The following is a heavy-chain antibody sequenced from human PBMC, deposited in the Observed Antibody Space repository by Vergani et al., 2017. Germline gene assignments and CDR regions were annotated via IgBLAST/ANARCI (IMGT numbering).Heavy chain of an antibody. D-gene: IGHD6-13*01. CDR2: IVVGSGNT. Sequence: QMQLVQSGPEVKKPGTSVKVSCKASGFTFTSSAVQWVRQARGQRLEWIGWIVVGSGNTNYAQKFQERVTITRDMSTSTAYMELSSLRSEDTAVYYCARDLRQQLYDYWGQGTLVTVSS. CDR3: ARDLRQQLYDY. V-gene: IGHV1-58*01. CDR1: GFTFTSSA. J-gene: IGHJ4*02.